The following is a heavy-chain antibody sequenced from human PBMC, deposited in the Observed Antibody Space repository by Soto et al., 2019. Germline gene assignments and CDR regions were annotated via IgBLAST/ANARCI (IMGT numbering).Heavy chain of an antibody. V-gene: IGHV4-4*07. Sequence: SETLSLTCSVSGASISNFYCSWVRQSACKGLEWIGRLYTRGTTDYNPSLKSRVTMSIDTSKNRVSLSLTSVTAADTAVYYCAKGGTYYDSWGQGSVIPVSS. CDR3: AKGGTYYDS. D-gene: IGHD3-16*01. CDR2: LYTRGTT. CDR1: GASISNFY. J-gene: IGHJ4*02.